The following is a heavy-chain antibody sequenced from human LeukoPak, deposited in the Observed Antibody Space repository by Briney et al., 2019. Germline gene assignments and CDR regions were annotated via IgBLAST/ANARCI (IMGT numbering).Heavy chain of an antibody. CDR2: IYTSGST. D-gene: IGHD3-10*01. CDR1: GGSISSYY. V-gene: IGHV4-4*07. Sequence: SETLSLTCTVSGGSISSYYWSWIRQPAGKGLEWIGRIYTSGSTNYNPSLKSRVTMSVDTSKNQFSLKLSSVTAADTAVYYCASQAYYYGSGKSDYWGQGTLATVSS. CDR3: ASQAYYYGSGKSDY. J-gene: IGHJ4*02.